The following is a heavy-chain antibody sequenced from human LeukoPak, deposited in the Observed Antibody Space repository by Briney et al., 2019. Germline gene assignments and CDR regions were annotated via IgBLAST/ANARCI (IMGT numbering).Heavy chain of an antibody. Sequence: PSETLSLTCAVYGGSFSGYYWSWIRQPPGKGLEWIGEINHSGSTNYNPSLKSRVTIPVDTSKNQFSLKLSSVTAADTAVYYCARGLGYSSSKRLDYWGQGTLVTVSS. CDR3: ARGLGYSSSKRLDY. CDR2: INHSGST. D-gene: IGHD6-13*01. J-gene: IGHJ4*02. V-gene: IGHV4-34*01. CDR1: GGSFSGYY.